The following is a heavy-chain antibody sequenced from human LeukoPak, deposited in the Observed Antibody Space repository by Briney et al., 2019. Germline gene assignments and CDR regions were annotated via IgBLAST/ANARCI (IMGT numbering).Heavy chain of an antibody. J-gene: IGHJ4*02. Sequence: PGGSLRLSCAASGFTFSDYYMSWIRQAPGKGLEWVSYISSSGSTIYYADSVKGRFTISRDNAKNSLYLQMNSLRAEDTAVYYCAISYYDTSGPFDYWGQGTLVTVSS. CDR2: ISSSGSTI. CDR3: AISYYDTSGPFDY. D-gene: IGHD3-22*01. CDR1: GFTFSDYY. V-gene: IGHV3-11*04.